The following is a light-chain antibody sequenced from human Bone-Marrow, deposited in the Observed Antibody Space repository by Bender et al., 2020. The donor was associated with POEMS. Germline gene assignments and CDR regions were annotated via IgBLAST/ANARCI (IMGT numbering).Light chain of an antibody. Sequence: QSALTQPASVSGSPGQSITISCTGTSSDVGGYNYVSWYQQHPGKAPKLMIYEVTKRPSGVSSRFSGSKSGNTASLTISGLQAEDEADYYCCSYAGSTTVFGGGTELTVL. CDR3: CSYAGSTTV. CDR2: EVT. CDR1: SSDVGGYNY. V-gene: IGLV2-23*02. J-gene: IGLJ2*01.